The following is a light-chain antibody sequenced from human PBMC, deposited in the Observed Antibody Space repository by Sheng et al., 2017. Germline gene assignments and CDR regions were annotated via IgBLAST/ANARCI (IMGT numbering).Light chain of an antibody. CDR1: SSDIGAYNF. CDR3: CSYTSSNTWV. J-gene: IGLJ3*02. Sequence: QSALTQPASVSGSPGQSITISCTGTSSDIGAYNFVSWYQQHPGKAPKLIIYDVSNRPSEVSIRFSGSKSGNTASLTISGLQAEDEADFYCCSYTSSNTWVFGGGTKLTV. CDR2: DVS. V-gene: IGLV2-14*03.